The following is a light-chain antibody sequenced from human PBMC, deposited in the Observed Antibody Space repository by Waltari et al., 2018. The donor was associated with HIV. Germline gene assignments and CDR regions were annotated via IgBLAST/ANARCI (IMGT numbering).Light chain of an antibody. J-gene: IGLJ2*01. V-gene: IGLV1-40*01. CDR3: QSYDSSFSGAV. Sequence: QSVLTQPPSVSGAPGQRVTVSCTGSSSNLGAGFDVHWYQQIPGTAPKLLIYANNTRPSGVPDRFSGSKSGATASLAITGLQPEDEADYYCQSYDSSFSGAVFGGGTKLTV. CDR2: ANN. CDR1: SSNLGAGFD.